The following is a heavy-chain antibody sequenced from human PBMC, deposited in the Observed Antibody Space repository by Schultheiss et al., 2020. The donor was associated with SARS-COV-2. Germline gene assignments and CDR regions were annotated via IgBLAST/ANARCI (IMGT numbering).Heavy chain of an antibody. J-gene: IGHJ4*02. CDR3: ASPSSGSPWWYFDY. V-gene: IGHV3-53*01. CDR1: GFTVSSNY. CDR2: ISGSGGST. D-gene: IGHD6-19*01. Sequence: GGSLRLSCAASGFTVSSNYMSWVRQAPGKGLEWVSAISGSGGSTYYADSVKGRFTISRDNSKNTLYLQMNSLRAEDTAVYYCASPSSGSPWWYFDYWGQGTLVTVSS.